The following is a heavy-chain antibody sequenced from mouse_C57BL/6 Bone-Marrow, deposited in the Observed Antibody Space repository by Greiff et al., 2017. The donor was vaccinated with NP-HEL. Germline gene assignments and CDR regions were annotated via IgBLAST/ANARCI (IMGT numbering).Heavy chain of an antibody. V-gene: IGHV1-82*01. CDR2: IYPGDGDT. CDR1: GYAFSSSW. Sequence: VQLQQSGPELVKPGASVKISCKASGYAFSSSWMNWVKQRPGKGLEWIGRIYPGDGDTNYNGKFKGKATLTADKSSSTAYMQLSSLTSEDSAVYFCARESVFFFAYWGQGTLVTVSA. J-gene: IGHJ3*01. CDR3: ARESVFFFAY.